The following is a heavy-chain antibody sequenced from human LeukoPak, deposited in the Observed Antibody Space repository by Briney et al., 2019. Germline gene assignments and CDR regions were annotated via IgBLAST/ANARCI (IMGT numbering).Heavy chain of an antibody. J-gene: IGHJ4*02. CDR3: AKRWTGTTIGQQDF. CDR2: INWNGGST. V-gene: IGHV3-20*04. CDR1: GFTFDDYG. D-gene: IGHD1-1*01. Sequence: GGSLRLSCAASGFTFDDYGMSWVRQAPGKGLEWVSGINWNGGSTGYADSVKGRFTISRDNSKNTLYLQMNSLRAEDTAVYYCAKRWTGTTIGQQDFWGQGTLVTVSS.